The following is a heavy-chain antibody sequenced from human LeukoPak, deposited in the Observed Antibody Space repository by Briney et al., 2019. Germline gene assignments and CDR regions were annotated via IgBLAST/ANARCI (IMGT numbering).Heavy chain of an antibody. D-gene: IGHD4-17*01. CDR3: ARSGYGDYDLYFQH. CDR1: GGSISSGGYY. Sequence: SETLSLTCTVSGGSISSGGYYWSWIRQHPGTGLEWIGYIYYSGSTYYNPSLKSRVTISVDTSKNQFSLKLSSVTAADTAVYYCARSGYGDYDLYFQHWGQGTLVTVSS. V-gene: IGHV4-31*03. CDR2: IYYSGST. J-gene: IGHJ1*01.